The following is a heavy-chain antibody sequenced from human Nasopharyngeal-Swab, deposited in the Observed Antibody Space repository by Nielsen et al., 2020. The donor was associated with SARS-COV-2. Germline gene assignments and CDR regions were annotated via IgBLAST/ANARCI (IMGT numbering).Heavy chain of an antibody. Sequence: ASVKVSCKASGFTCTNYYIHWVRQAPGQGPEWMGIINPSGGSAGYSQKFQGRLTMTGDTSTSTVYMELSSLRSEDTAVYSCARVSVAGTLDSFDIWGQGTMVTVSS. CDR3: ARVSVAGTLDSFDI. D-gene: IGHD6-19*01. CDR1: GFTCTNYY. J-gene: IGHJ3*02. V-gene: IGHV1-46*01. CDR2: INPSGGSA.